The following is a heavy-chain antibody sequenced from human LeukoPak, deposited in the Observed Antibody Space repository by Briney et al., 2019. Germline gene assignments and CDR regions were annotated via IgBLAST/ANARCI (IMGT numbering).Heavy chain of an antibody. J-gene: IGHJ3*02. V-gene: IGHV4-39*01. D-gene: IGHD2-21*01. CDR3: ARHTSIRSPRDAFDI. CDR1: GGSISSSSYY. Sequence: SETLSLTCTVSGGSISSSSYYWGWIRQPPGKGLEWIGSIYYSGSTYHNPSPKSRVTISVDTSKNQFSLKLSSVTAADTAVYYCARHTSIRSPRDAFDIWGQGTMVTVSS. CDR2: IYYSGST.